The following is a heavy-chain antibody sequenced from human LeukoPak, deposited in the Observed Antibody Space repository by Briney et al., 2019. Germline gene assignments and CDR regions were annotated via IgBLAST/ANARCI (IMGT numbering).Heavy chain of an antibody. CDR1: GDTFSSYA. V-gene: IGHV1-69*01. Sequence: EASVKVSCKASGDTFSSYAISWVRQAPGQGLEWMGGIIPIFGTANYAQKFQGRVTITADESTSTAYMELSSLRSEDTAVYYCARGGGYCSGGSCYYNYFDYWGQGTLVTVSS. CDR3: ARGGGYCSGGSCYYNYFDY. J-gene: IGHJ4*02. D-gene: IGHD2-15*01. CDR2: IIPIFGTA.